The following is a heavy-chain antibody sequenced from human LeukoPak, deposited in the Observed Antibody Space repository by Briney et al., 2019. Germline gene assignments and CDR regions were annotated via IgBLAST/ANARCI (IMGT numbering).Heavy chain of an antibody. CDR3: ARSGSASWELGIFDY. CDR1: GFTFSSYS. D-gene: IGHD1-26*01. Sequence: GGSLRLSCAASGFTFSSYSMNWVRQAPGKGLEWVSSISSSSSYIYYADSVKGRFTISRDNAKNSLYLQMNSLRAEDTAVYYCARSGSASWELGIFDYRGQGTLVTVSS. V-gene: IGHV3-21*01. J-gene: IGHJ4*02. CDR2: ISSSSSYI.